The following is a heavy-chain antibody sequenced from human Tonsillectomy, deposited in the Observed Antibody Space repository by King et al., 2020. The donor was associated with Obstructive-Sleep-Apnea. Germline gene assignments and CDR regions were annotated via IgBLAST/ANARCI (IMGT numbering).Heavy chain of an antibody. CDR1: GFTFSDYY. D-gene: IGHD5-18*01. CDR3: ARGKDTAMVTRPVGYYYYGMDV. CDR2: ISSSGSTI. V-gene: IGHV3-11*01. J-gene: IGHJ6*02. Sequence: VQLVESGGGLVKPGGSLRLSCAASGFTFSDYYMSWIRQAPGKGLEWVSYISSSGSTIYYADSVKGRFTISRDNAKNSLYLQMNSLRAEDTAVYYCARGKDTAMVTRPVGYYYYGMDVWGQGTTVTVSS.